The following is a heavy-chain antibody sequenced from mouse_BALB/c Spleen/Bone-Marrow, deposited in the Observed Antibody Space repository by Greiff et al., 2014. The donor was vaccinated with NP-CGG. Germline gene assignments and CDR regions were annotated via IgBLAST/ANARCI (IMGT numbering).Heavy chain of an antibody. Sequence: VQLQQSGPELVKPGASVKISCKTSGYTFTEYTMHWVKQSHGKSLEWIGGINPNNGGTSYNQKFKGKSTLTVDKSSSTAYMELRSLTSEESAAHDFARRSSYYAMDYWGQGTSVTVSS. CDR3: ARRSSYYAMDY. V-gene: IGHV1-18*01. CDR2: INPNNGGT. J-gene: IGHJ4*01. CDR1: GYTFTEYT.